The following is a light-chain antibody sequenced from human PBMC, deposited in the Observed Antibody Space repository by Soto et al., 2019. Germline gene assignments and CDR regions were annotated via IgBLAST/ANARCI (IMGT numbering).Light chain of an antibody. Sequence: QSALTQPPSASGSPGQSVIISCTGTSSDVGGYDFVSWYQQHPGKAPKLMIYEVTKRPSGVPDRFSGSKSGNTASLTVSGLQAEDEADYYCSSYAGDTVVFGGGTKVTVL. CDR2: EVT. J-gene: IGLJ2*01. CDR1: SSDVGGYDF. V-gene: IGLV2-8*01. CDR3: SSYAGDTVV.